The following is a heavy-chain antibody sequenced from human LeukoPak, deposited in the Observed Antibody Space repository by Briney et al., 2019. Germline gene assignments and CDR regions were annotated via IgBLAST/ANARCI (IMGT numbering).Heavy chain of an antibody. CDR3: ARYRKYGYSSIWYGLSY. CDR1: GYSFTSYW. CDR2: IYPGDSDT. D-gene: IGHD6-13*01. V-gene: IGHV5-51*01. Sequence: GESLKISCKGSGYSFTSYWIGWVRQVPGKGLEWMGIIYPGDSDTRYSPSFQGQVTISADKSTSTAYLQWSSLKASDAAMYYCARYRKYGYSSIWYGLSYWGQGTLVTVSS. J-gene: IGHJ4*02.